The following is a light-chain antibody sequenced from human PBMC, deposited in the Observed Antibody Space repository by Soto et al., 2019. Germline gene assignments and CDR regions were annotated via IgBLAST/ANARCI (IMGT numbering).Light chain of an antibody. Sequence: EIVLTQSPATLSLSPGERATLSCGASQSVSSSYLAWYQQKPGLAPRLLIFDASSRATGIPDRFSGSGSGTDFTLTISRLEPEDCAVYYCLQYDSSPRTFGQGTKLEIK. CDR2: DAS. J-gene: IGKJ2*02. CDR1: QSVSSSY. CDR3: LQYDSSPRT. V-gene: IGKV3D-20*01.